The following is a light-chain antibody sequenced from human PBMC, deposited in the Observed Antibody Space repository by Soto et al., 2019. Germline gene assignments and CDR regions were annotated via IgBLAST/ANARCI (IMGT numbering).Light chain of an antibody. J-gene: IGKJ1*01. V-gene: IGKV1-5*03. Sequence: DIQMTQSPSTLSASVGDRVTITCRASQNINNWLAWYQQKPGKVPKLLIYKASGLQSGVPSRFSGSGSGTEFTLNISSLQPDDFATYYCQQYNTYSTFGQGTKVEI. CDR3: QQYNTYST. CDR1: QNINNW. CDR2: KAS.